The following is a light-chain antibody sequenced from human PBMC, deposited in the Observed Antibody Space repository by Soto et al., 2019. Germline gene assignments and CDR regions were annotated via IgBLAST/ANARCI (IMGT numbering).Light chain of an antibody. V-gene: IGKV1-39*01. CDR2: AAS. CDR3: QQSYSTPIT. J-gene: IGKJ5*01. Sequence: DIQMTQSPSSLSASGGDIVSITCRASQSISSYLNWYQQKPGKAPKLLIYAASRLQSGVPSRFSGSGSGTDFTLTISSLQPEDFATYYCQQSYSTPITFGQGTRLEI. CDR1: QSISSY.